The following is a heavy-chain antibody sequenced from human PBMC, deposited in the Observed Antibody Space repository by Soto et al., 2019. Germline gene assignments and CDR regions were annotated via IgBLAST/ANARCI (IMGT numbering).Heavy chain of an antibody. CDR1: GFTFTNLW. CDR3: VRDFR. CDR2: INGDGTIT. Sequence: EVQLVESGGGLVQPGGSLRLSCAASGFTFTNLWIYWFRQTPEQGLAWVAGINGDGTITAYADSVKGRFTISRDNAKSTLYLQMISLTSEDTALYYCVRDFRWGQGTLVTVYS. V-gene: IGHV3-74*01. J-gene: IGHJ1*01.